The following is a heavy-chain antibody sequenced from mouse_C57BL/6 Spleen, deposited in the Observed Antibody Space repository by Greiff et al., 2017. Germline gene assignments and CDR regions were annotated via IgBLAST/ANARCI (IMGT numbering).Heavy chain of an antibody. Sequence: EVKLMESGGDLVKPGGSLKLSCAASGFTFSSYGMSWVRQTPDMRLEWVATISSGGSYTYYPDSVKGRFTISRDNAKNTLSLQMCSLKTEDTAMYYYADFTTVVGGMDYWGQGTSVTVSS. CDR1: GFTFSSYG. CDR3: ADFTTVVGGMDY. D-gene: IGHD1-1*01. V-gene: IGHV5-6*01. J-gene: IGHJ4*01. CDR2: ISSGGSYT.